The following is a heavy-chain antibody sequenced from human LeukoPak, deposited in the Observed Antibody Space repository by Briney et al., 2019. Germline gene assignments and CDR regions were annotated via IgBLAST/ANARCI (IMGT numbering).Heavy chain of an antibody. CDR2: IRYDGSNK. CDR3: AKDHARELWDFDY. Sequence: SGGSLRLSCAASGFTFSSYGMHWVRQAPGKGLEWVAFIRYDGSNKYYADSVKGRFTISRDNSKNTVYMQMDSLRPEDTALYYCAKDHARELWDFDYWGQGSLVTVSS. V-gene: IGHV3-30*02. D-gene: IGHD3-16*01. CDR1: GFTFSSYG. J-gene: IGHJ4*02.